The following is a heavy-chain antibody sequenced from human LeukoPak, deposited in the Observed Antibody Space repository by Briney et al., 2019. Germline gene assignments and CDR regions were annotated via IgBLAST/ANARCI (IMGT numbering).Heavy chain of an antibody. CDR1: GGSISSYY. V-gene: IGHV4-59*01. CDR2: IYYSGST. J-gene: IGHJ4*02. CDR3: ARDKGYSSSWEPPYFDY. D-gene: IGHD6-13*01. Sequence: PSETLSLTCTVSGGSISSYYWSWIRQPPGKGLEWIGYIYYSGSTNYNPSLKSRVTISVDTSKNQFSLKLSSVTAADTAVYYCARDKGYSSSWEPPYFDYWGQGTLVTVSS.